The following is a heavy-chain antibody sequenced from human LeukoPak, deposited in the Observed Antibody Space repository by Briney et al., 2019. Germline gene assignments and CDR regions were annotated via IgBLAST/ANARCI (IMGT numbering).Heavy chain of an antibody. V-gene: IGHV1-8*03. CDR2: MNPNSGNT. J-gene: IGHJ4*02. CDR1: GYTFTSYD. CDR3: ARTGRGPKRYFDWLYPDY. Sequence: GASVKVSCKASGYTFTSYDINWVRQATGQGLEWMGWMNPNSGNTGYAQKFQGRVTITRNTSISTAYMELSRLRSDDTAVYYCARTGRGPKRYFDWLYPDYWGQGTLVTVSS. D-gene: IGHD3-9*01.